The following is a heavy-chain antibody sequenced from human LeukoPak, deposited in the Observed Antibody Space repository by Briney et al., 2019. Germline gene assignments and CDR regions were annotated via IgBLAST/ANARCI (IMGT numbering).Heavy chain of an antibody. CDR2: VSYSRST. J-gene: IGHJ4*02. CDR1: DDSIRSYY. CDR3: AKWHGDWHGFDS. D-gene: IGHD4-17*01. Sequence: SETLSLTCSVSDDSIRSYYYNWIRQPPGKGLEWIGYVSYSRSTKYNPSLNSRVTLSADTSKNHLSLRLSSVTAADSALYYCAKWHGDWHGFDSWGQGTLVTVSS. V-gene: IGHV4-59*01.